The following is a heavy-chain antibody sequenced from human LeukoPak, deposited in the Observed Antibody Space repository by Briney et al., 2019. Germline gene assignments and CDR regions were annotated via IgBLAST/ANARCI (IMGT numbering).Heavy chain of an antibody. Sequence: PSETLSLTCAVYGGSFSGYYWSWIRQPPGKGLEWIGEINHSGSTNYNPSLKSRVTISVDTSKNQFSLKLSSVTAADTAVYYCARGRHYLIQLWSGGFGYWGQGTLVTVSS. CDR1: GGSFSGYY. D-gene: IGHD5-18*01. CDR3: ARGRHYLIQLWSGGFGY. CDR2: INHSGST. V-gene: IGHV4-34*01. J-gene: IGHJ4*02.